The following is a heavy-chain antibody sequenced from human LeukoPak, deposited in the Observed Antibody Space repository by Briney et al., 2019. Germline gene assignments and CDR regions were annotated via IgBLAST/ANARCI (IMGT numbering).Heavy chain of an antibody. CDR2: IYYRGST. Sequence: SETLSLTCTVSGGSISSSSYYWGWIRQPPGKGLEWIGSIYYRGSTYYNPSLKSRVTISVDTSKNQFSLKLSSVTAADTAVYYCARRGWGSSLAFDIWGQGTMVTVSS. CDR1: GGSISSSSYY. D-gene: IGHD6-6*01. J-gene: IGHJ3*02. CDR3: ARRGWGSSLAFDI. V-gene: IGHV4-39*07.